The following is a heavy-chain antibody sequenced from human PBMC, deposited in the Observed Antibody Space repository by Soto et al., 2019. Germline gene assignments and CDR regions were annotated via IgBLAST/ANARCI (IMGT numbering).Heavy chain of an antibody. V-gene: IGHV1-18*04. CDR1: GYTFISHV. Sequence: ASGKVSCKASGYTFISHVISWVRQAPGQGLEWLGWISGKNGNTNYAQKLQGRVTLTTDTSTSTAYMELRSLRSDDTAVYYCARDLRGYSNWFHPWGQRTLVTVPQ. D-gene: IGHD3-22*01. J-gene: IGHJ5*02. CDR3: ARDLRGYSNWFHP. CDR2: ISGKNGNT.